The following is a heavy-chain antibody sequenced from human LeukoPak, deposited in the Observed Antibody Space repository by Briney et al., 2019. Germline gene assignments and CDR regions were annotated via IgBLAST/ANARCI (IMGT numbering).Heavy chain of an antibody. Sequence: GGSLRLSCAASGFTFSSYSMNWVRQARGKGVEWVSSISSSSSYIYYADSVKGRFTISRDNAKNSLYLQMNSLRAEDTAVYYCARGQASDFDYWGQGTLVTVSS. J-gene: IGHJ4*02. CDR3: ARGQASDFDY. CDR2: ISSSSSYI. CDR1: GFTFSSYS. V-gene: IGHV3-21*01.